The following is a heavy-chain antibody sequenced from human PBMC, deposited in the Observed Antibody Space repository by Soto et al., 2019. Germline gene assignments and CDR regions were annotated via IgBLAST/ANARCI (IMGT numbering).Heavy chain of an antibody. CDR2: IYYSGST. D-gene: IGHD3-10*01. V-gene: IGHV4-59*01. Sequence: SETLSLICTASGGSISSYYWSWIRQPPGKGLEWIGYIYYSGSTNYNPSLKSRVTISVDTSKNQFSLKLSSVTAADTAVYYCARGVVRGVWFDPWGQGTLVTVSS. CDR3: ARGVVRGVWFDP. CDR1: GGSISSYY. J-gene: IGHJ5*02.